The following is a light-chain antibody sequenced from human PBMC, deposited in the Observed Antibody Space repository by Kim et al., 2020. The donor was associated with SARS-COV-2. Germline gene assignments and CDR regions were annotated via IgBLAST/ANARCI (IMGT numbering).Light chain of an antibody. V-gene: IGLV3-21*04. Sequence: APGKTASITCGGDNIGDKSVHWYQQKPGQAPMVVIYYDSDRPSGIPERFSGSNSANTATLTISRVEAGDEADYYCQVWDISTVHWVFGGGTKVTVL. CDR2: YDS. J-gene: IGLJ3*02. CDR1: NIGDKS. CDR3: QVWDISTVHWV.